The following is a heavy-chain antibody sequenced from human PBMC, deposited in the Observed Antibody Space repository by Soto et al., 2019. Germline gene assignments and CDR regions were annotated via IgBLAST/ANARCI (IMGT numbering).Heavy chain of an antibody. CDR3: ARPLIGNTIDL. D-gene: IGHD1-7*01. Sequence: ASVKVSCRASGYTFFKYFIHWVRQAPGQGLEWIGIINPSRGSAAYGPIFQGRVSLTTDMPTSTVYMELSSLRSEDTAIYYCARPLIGNTIDLWGQGTSVTVSS. CDR2: INPSRGSA. J-gene: IGHJ3*01. V-gene: IGHV1-46*01. CDR1: GYTFFKYF.